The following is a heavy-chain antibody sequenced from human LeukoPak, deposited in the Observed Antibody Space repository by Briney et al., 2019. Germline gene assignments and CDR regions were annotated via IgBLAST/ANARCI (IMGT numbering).Heavy chain of an antibody. J-gene: IGHJ4*02. D-gene: IGHD5-24*01. V-gene: IGHV1-46*01. Sequence: ASVKVSCKASGYTFTSYYIHWVRQAPGQGLGGMGIMDPSGGGTSYAQKFQARVTTTMDMSTSTVYTELSSLRSEDAAVYYCARDSPIDGYNDYFDYWGQGTLVTVSS. CDR3: ARDSPIDGYNDYFDY. CDR2: MDPSGGGT. CDR1: GYTFTSYY.